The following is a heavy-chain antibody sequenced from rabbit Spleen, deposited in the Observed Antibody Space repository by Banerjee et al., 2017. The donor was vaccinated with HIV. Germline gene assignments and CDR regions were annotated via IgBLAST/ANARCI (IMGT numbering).Heavy chain of an antibody. J-gene: IGHJ6*01. CDR1: GFSFSDRDV. CDR2: INTATGKG. V-gene: IGHV1S45*01. D-gene: IGHD1-1*01. Sequence: LEESGGGLVKPEGSLTLTCKASGFSFSDRDVMCWVRQAPGKGLEWIACINTATGKGVYATWAKGRFTISKTSSTTVTLQMTRLTAADTATYFCARDTSSSFSSYGMDLWGPGTLVTVS. CDR3: ARDTSSSFSSYGMDL.